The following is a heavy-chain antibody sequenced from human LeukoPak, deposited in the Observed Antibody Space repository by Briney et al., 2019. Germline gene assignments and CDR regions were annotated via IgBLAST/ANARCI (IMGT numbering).Heavy chain of an antibody. J-gene: IGHJ4*02. V-gene: IGHV3-21*01. CDR1: GFTFSSYS. CDR3: ARALHFDELSAY. D-gene: IGHD3-9*01. Sequence: KPGGSLRLSCATSGFTFSSYSMNWVRQAPGKGLEWVSSISSSSDYIYYADSVKGRFTISRDNAKNSLYLQMNSLRAEDTAVYYCARALHFDELSAYWGQGTLITVSS. CDR2: ISSSSDYI.